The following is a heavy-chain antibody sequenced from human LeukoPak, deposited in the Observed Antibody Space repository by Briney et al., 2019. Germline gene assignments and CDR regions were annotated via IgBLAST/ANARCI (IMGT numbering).Heavy chain of an antibody. D-gene: IGHD3-3*01. CDR2: ISSSSSYI. CDR3: ARAGKDDFWSGYYFDY. V-gene: IGHV3-21*01. J-gene: IGHJ4*02. CDR1: GFTFSSYS. Sequence: GGSLRLSCAASGFTFSSYSMNWVRQAPGKGLEWVSSISSSSSYIYYADSVKGRSTISRDNAKNSLYLQMNSLRAEDTAVYYCARAGKDDFWSGYYFDYWGQGTLVTVSS.